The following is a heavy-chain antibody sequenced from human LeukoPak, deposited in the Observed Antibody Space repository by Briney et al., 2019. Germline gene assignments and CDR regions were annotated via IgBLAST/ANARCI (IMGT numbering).Heavy chain of an antibody. CDR2: IKSKTDGGTT. CDR1: GFTFSNAW. D-gene: IGHD5-12*01. J-gene: IGHJ3*02. Sequence: GGSLRLSCAAFGFTFSNAWMSWVRQAPGKGLEWVGRIKSKTDGGTTDYAAPVKGRFTISRDDSKNTLYLQMNSLKTEDTAVYYCKSGYDPRRNAFDIWGQGTMVTVSS. V-gene: IGHV3-15*01. CDR3: KSGYDPRRNAFDI.